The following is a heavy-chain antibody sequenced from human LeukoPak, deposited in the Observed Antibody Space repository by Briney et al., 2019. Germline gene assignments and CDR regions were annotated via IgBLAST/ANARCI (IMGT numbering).Heavy chain of an antibody. CDR2: IYYSGST. CDR3: ARALSSGWSGHDAFDI. CDR1: GGSITSYY. Sequence: SETLSLTCTVSGGSITSYYWSWIRQPPGKGLEWIGYIYYSGSTNYNPSLKSRVTISVDTSKNQFSLKLRSVTAADTALYYCARALSSGWSGHDAFDIWSQGTMVTVSS. D-gene: IGHD6-19*01. V-gene: IGHV4-59*01. J-gene: IGHJ3*02.